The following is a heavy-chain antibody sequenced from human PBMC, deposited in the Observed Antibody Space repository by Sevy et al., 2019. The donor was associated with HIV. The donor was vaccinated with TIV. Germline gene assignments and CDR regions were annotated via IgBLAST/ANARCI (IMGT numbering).Heavy chain of an antibody. D-gene: IGHD2-15*01. CDR2: INHSGGT. CDR3: ARHCTGSSCSHAFDI. CDR1: GRSFSGFY. J-gene: IGHJ3*02. Sequence: SETLSLTCAVYGRSFSGFYWSWIRQPPGKGLEWIGEINHSGGTNYNPSLKSRVTISVDTSKNQFSLKLNSVTAADTAVYYCARHCTGSSCSHAFDIWGQGTMVTVSS. V-gene: IGHV4-34*01.